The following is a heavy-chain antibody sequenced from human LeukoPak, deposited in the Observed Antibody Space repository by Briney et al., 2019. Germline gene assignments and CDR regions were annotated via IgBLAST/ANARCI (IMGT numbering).Heavy chain of an antibody. J-gene: IGHJ3*02. Sequence: QPGGSLRLSCAASGLTFRSYEMNWVRQAPGKGLEWVSYISSSGSTIYYAGSVKGRFTVSRDNAKNSLYLQMNSLRAEDTAVYYCAREPYYYDSSDYYIPGGSDIWGQGTMVTVSS. CDR3: AREPYYYDSSDYYIPGGSDI. CDR2: ISSSGSTI. CDR1: GLTFRSYE. V-gene: IGHV3-48*03. D-gene: IGHD3-22*01.